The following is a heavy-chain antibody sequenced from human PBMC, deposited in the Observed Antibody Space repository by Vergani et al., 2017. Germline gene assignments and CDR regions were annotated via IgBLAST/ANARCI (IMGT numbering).Heavy chain of an antibody. D-gene: IGHD6-13*01. J-gene: IGHJ6*03. CDR2: IISIFGTA. CDR3: ARGRMQPYYYYYYMDV. CDR1: GGTFSSYA. V-gene: IGHV1-69*01. Sequence: QVQLVQSGAEVKKPGSSVKVSCKASGGTFSSYAISWVRQAPGQGLEWMGGIISIFGTANYAQKFQGRGTITAVESTSTAYMELSSLRSEDTAVYYCARGRMQPYYYYYYMDVWGKGTTVTVSS.